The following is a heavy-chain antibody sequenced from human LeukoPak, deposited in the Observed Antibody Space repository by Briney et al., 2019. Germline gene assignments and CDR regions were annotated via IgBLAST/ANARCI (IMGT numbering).Heavy chain of an antibody. CDR1: GFTFSSYW. D-gene: IGHD1-26*01. CDR3: ARARRVGPAGWLGGFDP. Sequence: GGSLRLSCAASGFTFSSYWMHWVRQAPGKGLARVSCINSDGGTIRYADSVKGRFTISRDNAKNTLYLQMNSLRAEDTAVYFCARARRVGPAGWLGGFDPWGQGTLVTVSS. V-gene: IGHV3-74*01. J-gene: IGHJ5*02. CDR2: INSDGGTI.